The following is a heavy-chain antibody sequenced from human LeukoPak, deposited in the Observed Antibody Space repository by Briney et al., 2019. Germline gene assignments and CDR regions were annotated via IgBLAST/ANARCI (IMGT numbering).Heavy chain of an antibody. CDR2: INPNSGGA. V-gene: IGHV1-2*02. D-gene: IGHD6-19*01. CDR1: GYTFTAYY. J-gene: IGHJ4*02. CDR3: ASTVPGEPFDY. Sequence: GASVKVSCKASGYTFTAYYMHWVRQAPGQGLEWMGWINPNSGGANSAQKFQGRVTMTRDTSISTAYMELSSLTSDDTAVYYCASTVPGEPFDYWGQGTLVTVSS.